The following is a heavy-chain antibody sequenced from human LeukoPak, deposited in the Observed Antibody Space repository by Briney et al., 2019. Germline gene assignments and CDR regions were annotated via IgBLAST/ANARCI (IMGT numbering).Heavy chain of an antibody. Sequence: SETLSLTCTVSGGSISSGGYYWSWIRQHPGKGLEWIGYIYYSGSTNYNPSLKSRVTISVDTSKNRFSLKLSSVTAADTAVYYCARVNWGAYFDYWGQGTLVTVSS. CDR2: IYYSGST. J-gene: IGHJ4*02. CDR1: GGSISSGGYY. V-gene: IGHV4-61*08. D-gene: IGHD7-27*01. CDR3: ARVNWGAYFDY.